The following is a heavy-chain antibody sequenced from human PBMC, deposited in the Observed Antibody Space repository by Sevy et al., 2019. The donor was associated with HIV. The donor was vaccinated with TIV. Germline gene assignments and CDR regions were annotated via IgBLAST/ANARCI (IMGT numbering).Heavy chain of an antibody. J-gene: IGHJ6*02. CDR3: ARDRDGSGSSGGYGMDV. Sequence: GGSLRLYCVGSGITFSYYSMNWVRQAPGKGLEWVSSISSSSSNIYYADSLKGRFTISRDNAKKSLYLQMNSLRAEDTAVYYCARDRDGSGSSGGYGMDVWGQGTTVTVSS. V-gene: IGHV3-21*01. D-gene: IGHD3-10*01. CDR1: GITFSYYS. CDR2: ISSSSSNI.